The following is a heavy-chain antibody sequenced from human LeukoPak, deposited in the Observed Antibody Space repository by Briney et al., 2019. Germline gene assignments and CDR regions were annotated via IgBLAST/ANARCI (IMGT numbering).Heavy chain of an antibody. V-gene: IGHV3-64*01. Sequence: GGSLRLSCAASGFTFSSYAMHWVRQAPGKGLEYVSAISSNGGSTYYANSVKGRFTISRDNSKNTLYLQMGSLRAEDMAVYYRARGISSGWWYWYFDLWGRGTLVTVSS. J-gene: IGHJ2*01. CDR3: ARGISSGWWYWYFDL. D-gene: IGHD6-19*01. CDR2: ISSNGGST. CDR1: GFTFSSYA.